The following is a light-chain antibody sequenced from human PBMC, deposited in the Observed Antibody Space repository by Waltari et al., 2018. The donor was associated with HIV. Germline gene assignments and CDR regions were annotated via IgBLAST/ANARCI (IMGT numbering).Light chain of an antibody. CDR3: QQYDSGPRGIT. Sequence: IVMTQSPPTLSVSPGQRVTLSCRASQSISAKVAWYQQRPGQAPRLLIYEAATRPTGIPARLSGSGSGTEFTLTISSLQSEDFATYFCQQYDSGPRGITFGQGTMLEIK. J-gene: IGKJ2*01. V-gene: IGKV3-15*01. CDR1: QSISAK. CDR2: EAA.